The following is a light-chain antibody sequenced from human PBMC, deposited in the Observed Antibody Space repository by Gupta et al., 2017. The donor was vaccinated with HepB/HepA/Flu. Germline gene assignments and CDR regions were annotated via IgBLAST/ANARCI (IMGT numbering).Light chain of an antibody. Sequence: QLVLTQSPSASASLGASVKLTCTLSSEHRYYSIAWHQQQPEKVPRYLMKVNSDGSHIRGVGIPDRFSGSSSGAGLYLIIPSLQAEDEADYYCQTWDSVILFGGGTKLTVL. J-gene: IGLJ2*01. CDR3: QTWDSVIL. CDR2: VNSDGSH. CDR1: SEHRYYS. V-gene: IGLV4-69*01.